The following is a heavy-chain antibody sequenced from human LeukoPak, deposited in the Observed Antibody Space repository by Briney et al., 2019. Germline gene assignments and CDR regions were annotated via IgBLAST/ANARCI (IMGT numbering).Heavy chain of an antibody. CDR3: ARQRGSGCLDY. Sequence: GGSLRLSCAASRFTLSNYWMSWVRQAPGKGLEWVANIKQDGSETYYLDSVKSRFTISRDNAKNSLSLQMNSLRAEDTAVYYCARQRGSGCLDYWGQGTLVTVSS. D-gene: IGHD6-19*01. V-gene: IGHV3-7*01. CDR2: IKQDGSET. J-gene: IGHJ4*02. CDR1: RFTLSNYW.